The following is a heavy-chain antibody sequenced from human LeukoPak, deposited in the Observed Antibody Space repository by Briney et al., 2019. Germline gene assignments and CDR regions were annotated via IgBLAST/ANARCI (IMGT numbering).Heavy chain of an antibody. CDR2: IYYSGST. CDR3: AREFFSGSYPGDDAFDI. V-gene: IGHV4-61*01. CDR1: GGSVSSGSYY. D-gene: IGHD1-26*01. Sequence: SETLSLTCTVSGGSVSSGSYYWSWIRQPPGKGLEWIGYIYYSGSTNYNPSLKSRVTISVDTSKNQFSLKLSSVTAADTAVYYCAREFFSGSYPGDDAFDIWGQGTMVTASS. J-gene: IGHJ3*02.